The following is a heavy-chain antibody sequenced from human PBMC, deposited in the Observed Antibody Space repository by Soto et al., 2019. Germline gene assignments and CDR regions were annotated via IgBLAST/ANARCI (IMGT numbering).Heavy chain of an antibody. D-gene: IGHD3-10*01. CDR3: ASDLSGRADV. J-gene: IGHJ6*02. CDR1: GFTFSSYW. CDR2: MNEDGGTT. V-gene: IGHV3-74*01. Sequence: GGSLRLSCAASGFTFSSYWMHWVRQAPGKGLVWVSRMNEDGGTTDYADSVKGRFTISRDNAKNTLYLQMNSLRAEDTAVYYCASDLSGRADVWGQGTTVTV.